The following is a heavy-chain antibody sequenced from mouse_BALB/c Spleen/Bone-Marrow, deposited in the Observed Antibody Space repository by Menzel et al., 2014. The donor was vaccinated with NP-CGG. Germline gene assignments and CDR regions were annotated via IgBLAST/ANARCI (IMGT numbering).Heavy chain of an antibody. Sequence: EVKLVESGGGLVQPGGSRKLSCAASGFTFSSFGMHWVRQAPEKGLEWVAYISSGSSTIYYADTVKGRFTISRDNPKNTLFLQMTSLRAEDTAMYYCARSPDDYAAMDYWGQGTSVTVSS. CDR1: GFTFSSFG. V-gene: IGHV5-17*02. CDR2: ISSGSSTI. D-gene: IGHD2-4*01. J-gene: IGHJ4*01. CDR3: ARSPDDYAAMDY.